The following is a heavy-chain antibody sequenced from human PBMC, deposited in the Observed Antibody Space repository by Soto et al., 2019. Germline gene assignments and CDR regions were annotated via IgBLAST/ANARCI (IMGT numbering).Heavy chain of an antibody. CDR2: INAGNGNT. CDR1: GYTFTSYA. J-gene: IGHJ6*03. D-gene: IGHD2-2*01. Sequence: ASVKVSCKASGYTFTSYATHWVRQAPGQRLEWMGWINAGNGNTKYSQKFQGRVTITRDTSASTAYMELSSLRSEDTAVYYCARRAGVLYCSSTSCYHNYYYYYMDVWGKGTTVTVSS. CDR3: ARRAGVLYCSSTSCYHNYYYYYMDV. V-gene: IGHV1-3*01.